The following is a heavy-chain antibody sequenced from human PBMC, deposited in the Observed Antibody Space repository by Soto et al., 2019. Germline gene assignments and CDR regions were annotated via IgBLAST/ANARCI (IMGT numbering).Heavy chain of an antibody. Sequence: EVQLVESGGGPVRPGGPQKLSCAASGFNFITYSLSWVRQAPGKGLEWVASISSSAVYIDYADSVKGRFTISRDNANNSLYLQMNSLRAEDTATYYCVRDGLDYYDTERLYFDNWGQGTLVTVSS. D-gene: IGHD3-22*01. J-gene: IGHJ4*02. CDR1: GFNFITYS. V-gene: IGHV3-21*01. CDR3: VRDGLDYYDTERLYFDN. CDR2: ISSSAVYI.